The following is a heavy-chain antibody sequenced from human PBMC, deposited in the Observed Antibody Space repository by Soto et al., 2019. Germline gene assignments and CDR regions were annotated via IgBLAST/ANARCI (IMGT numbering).Heavy chain of an antibody. Sequence: QVQLQESGPGLVKLSETLSLTCTVSGDSVSNGNSYWSWIRQPPGKGLEWIGYTYYSGSTNYNPSLKSRVTISVDTSKNQFSLRLSSVTAADTAVYYCARGGAYYYYYGMDVWGQGTTVTVSS. J-gene: IGHJ6*02. V-gene: IGHV4-61*01. CDR1: GDSVSNGNSY. CDR3: ARGGAYYYYYGMDV. CDR2: TYYSGST.